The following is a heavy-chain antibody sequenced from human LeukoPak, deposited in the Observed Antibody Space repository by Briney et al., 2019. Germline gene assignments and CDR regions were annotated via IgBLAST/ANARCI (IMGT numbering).Heavy chain of an antibody. CDR2: IRYDGSNT. V-gene: IGHV3-30*02. CDR3: AKEGLGDYVWGSYRSSDAFDI. J-gene: IGHJ3*02. Sequence: QPGGSLRLSCAASGFIFSGYGIHWVRQAPGKGLEWVAFIRYDGSNTYYADSVKGRFTISKDNSKNTLYLQMNSLRGEDTAVYYCAKEGLGDYVWGSYRSSDAFDIWGQGTMVTASS. CDR1: GFIFSGYG. D-gene: IGHD3-16*02.